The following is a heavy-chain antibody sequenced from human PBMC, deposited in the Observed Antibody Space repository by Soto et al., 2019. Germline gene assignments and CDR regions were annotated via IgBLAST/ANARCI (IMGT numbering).Heavy chain of an antibody. J-gene: IGHJ3*02. CDR1: GYTFTSYG. V-gene: IGHV1-18*01. CDR2: ISAYNGNT. CDR3: ARRAIRARWYAFDI. D-gene: IGHD6-6*01. Sequence: ASVKVSCKASGYTFTSYGISWVRQAPGQGLEWIGRISAYNGNTNYAQKLQGRVTMTTDTSTSTAYMELRSLRSDDTAVYYCARRAIRARWYAFDIWGQGTMVTVSS.